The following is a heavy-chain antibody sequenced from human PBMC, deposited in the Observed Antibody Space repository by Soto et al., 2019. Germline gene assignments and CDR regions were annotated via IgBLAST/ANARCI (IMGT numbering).Heavy chain of an antibody. Sequence: EVQVVESGGGLVKPGGSLRLSCAASGFTFSSYSMNWVRQAPGKGLEWVSSISASSSYIYYADSLKGRFTISRDNAKNSLDLQMNSLRVEDTAVYYCVRAKETGLYDAFDVWGQGTMVTVSS. CDR1: GFTFSSYS. CDR2: ISASSSYI. D-gene: IGHD7-27*01. V-gene: IGHV3-21*01. CDR3: VRAKETGLYDAFDV. J-gene: IGHJ3*01.